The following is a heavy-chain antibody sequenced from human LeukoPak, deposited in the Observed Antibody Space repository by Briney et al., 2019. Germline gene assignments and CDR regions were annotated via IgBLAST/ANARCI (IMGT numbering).Heavy chain of an antibody. J-gene: IGHJ4*02. CDR2: VNSDGSST. CDR3: VRGSPKAGTMTTLFDS. Sequence: GGSLRLSCAVSGFTFSDYWMHWVRQTPTNGLVWVSRVNSDGSSTNYADSVKGRFIIFRDDAKNTLSLQMNSLRSEDTAVYYCVRGSPKAGTMTTLFDSWGQGTLVTVSS. D-gene: IGHD4-17*01. V-gene: IGHV3-74*01. CDR1: GFTFSDYW.